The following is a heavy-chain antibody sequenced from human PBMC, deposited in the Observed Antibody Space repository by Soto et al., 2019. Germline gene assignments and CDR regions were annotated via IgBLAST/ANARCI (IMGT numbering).Heavy chain of an antibody. CDR3: ARGGEIIRGKIAAAFDY. J-gene: IGHJ4*02. CDR1: GYTFTGYY. V-gene: IGHV1-2*04. D-gene: IGHD6-13*01. CDR2: INPNSGGT. Sequence: ASVKVSCKASGYTFTGYYMHWVRQAPGQGLEWMGWINPNSGGTNYAQKFQGWVTMTRDTSISTAYMELSRLRSDDTAVYYCARGGEIIRGKIAAAFDYWGEGNLVTVSS.